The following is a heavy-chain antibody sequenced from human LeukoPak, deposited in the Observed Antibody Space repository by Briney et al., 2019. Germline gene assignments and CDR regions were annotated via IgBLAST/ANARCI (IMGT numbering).Heavy chain of an antibody. CDR2: IYYSGST. D-gene: IGHD3-3*01. Sequence: SETLSLTCTVSGGSISSYYWSWIRQPPGKGLEWIGYIYYSGSTNYNPSLKSRVTISVDTSKNQFSLKLSSVTAADTAAYYCARGDDFWSGFPDYWGQGTLVTVSS. J-gene: IGHJ4*02. CDR1: GGSISSYY. V-gene: IGHV4-59*01. CDR3: ARGDDFWSGFPDY.